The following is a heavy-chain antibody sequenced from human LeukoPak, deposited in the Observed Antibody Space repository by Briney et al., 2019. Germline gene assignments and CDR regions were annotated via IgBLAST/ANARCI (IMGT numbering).Heavy chain of an antibody. J-gene: IGHJ4*02. V-gene: IGHV3-23*01. D-gene: IGHD3-22*01. CDR1: GFTFSTYA. CDR2: LTNSGGSGGVT. Sequence: GVSLRLSCAASGFTFSTYAMSWVRQAPGKGLEWVSALTNSGGSGGVTYYADSVKGRFIISRDNSKSTLYLQLSSLRAEDTAVYYCAKAMSTDHYDSRGFYRVDFDSWGQGTLVTVSS. CDR3: AKAMSTDHYDSRGFYRVDFDS.